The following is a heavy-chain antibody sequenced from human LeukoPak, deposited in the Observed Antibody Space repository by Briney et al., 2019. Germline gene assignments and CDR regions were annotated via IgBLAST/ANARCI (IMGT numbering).Heavy chain of an antibody. V-gene: IGHV3-9*01. CDR1: GFTFDDYA. J-gene: IGHJ4*02. D-gene: IGHD6-13*01. CDR3: AKDLSIAAAVLFDY. CDR2: ISWNSGSI. Sequence: PGRSLRLSCAASGFTFDDYAMHWVRQAPGKGLEWVSGISWNSGSIGYADSVKGRFTISRDNSKNTLYLQMNSLRAEDTAVYYCAKDLSIAAAVLFDYWGQGTLVTVSS.